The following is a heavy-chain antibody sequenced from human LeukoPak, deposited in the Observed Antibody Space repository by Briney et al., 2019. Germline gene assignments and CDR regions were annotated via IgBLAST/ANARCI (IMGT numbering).Heavy chain of an antibody. CDR1: GFTFSSYW. V-gene: IGHV3-7*05. CDR2: IKQDGSEI. Sequence: PGGSLRLSCAVSGFTFSSYWMSWVRRGPGKGLEWVANIKQDGSEIYYVDSVKGRSTISRDNAKSSLYLQMNSLRAEDTAVYYCARDDRYTSWNWGQGTLVTVSS. D-gene: IGHD5-18*01. CDR3: ARDDRYTSWN. J-gene: IGHJ4*02.